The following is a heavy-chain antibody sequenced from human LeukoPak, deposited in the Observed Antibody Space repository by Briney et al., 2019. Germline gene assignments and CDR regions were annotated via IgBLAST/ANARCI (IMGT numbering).Heavy chain of an antibody. CDR2: IYTSGST. CDR1: GGSISSGSYY. J-gene: IGHJ4*02. V-gene: IGHV4-61*02. D-gene: IGHD3-9*01. Sequence: SQTLSLTCTVSGGSISSGSYYWSWIRQPAGKGLEWFGRIYTSGSTNYNPSLKSRVTISVDTSKNQFSLKLSSVTAADTAVYYCARDNLDYDILTGYSQYYFDYWGQGTLVTVSS. CDR3: ARDNLDYDILTGYSQYYFDY.